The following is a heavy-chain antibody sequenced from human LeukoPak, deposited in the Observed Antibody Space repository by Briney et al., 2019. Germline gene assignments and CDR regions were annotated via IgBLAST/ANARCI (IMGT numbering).Heavy chain of an antibody. CDR1: GYTFTGYY. J-gene: IGHJ4*02. V-gene: IGHV1-8*02. Sequence: PSASVKVSCKASGYTFTGYYMHWVRQAPGRGLEWMGWMNPNSDNTGYAQKFQGRVTMTRNPSISTAYMELSSLRSEDTAVYYCARNVRDTGTFDYWGQGTLVTVSS. CDR2: MNPNSDNT. CDR3: ARNVRDTGTFDY. D-gene: IGHD5-18*01.